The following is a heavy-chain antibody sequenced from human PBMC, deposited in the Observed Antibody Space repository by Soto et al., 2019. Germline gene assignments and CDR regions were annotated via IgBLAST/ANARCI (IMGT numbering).Heavy chain of an antibody. CDR3: ARDAAQGYGGNTYYYYGMDV. V-gene: IGHV1-69*06. D-gene: IGHD4-17*01. J-gene: IGHJ6*02. Sequence: GASVKVSCKASGGTFSSYAISWVRQAPGQGLEWMGGIIPIFGTANYAQKFQGRVTITADKSTSTAYMELSSLRSEDTAVYYCARDAAQGYGGNTYYYYGMDVWGQGTTVTFSS. CDR2: IIPIFGTA. CDR1: GGTFSSYA.